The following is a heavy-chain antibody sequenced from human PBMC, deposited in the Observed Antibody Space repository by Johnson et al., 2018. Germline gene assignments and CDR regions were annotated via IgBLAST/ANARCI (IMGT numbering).Heavy chain of an antibody. CDR3: ARQSYDFWSPPADV. D-gene: IGHD3-3*01. CDR1: GFTFSSYA. J-gene: IGHJ6*04. CDR2: ISYDGSNK. Sequence: QVQLVQSGGGVVQPGRSLRLSCAASGFTFSSYAMHWVRQAPGKGLEWVAVISYDGSNKYYADSLKGRFTISRDNSKNTLYLQMNSLGAEDTAVYYWARQSYDFWSPPADVWGKGTTVTVSS. V-gene: IGHV3-30-3*01.